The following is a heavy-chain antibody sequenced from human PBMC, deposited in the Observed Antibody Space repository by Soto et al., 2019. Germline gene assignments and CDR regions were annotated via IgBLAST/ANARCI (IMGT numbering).Heavy chain of an antibody. Sequence: SETLSLTCTVSGGSISIYYWNWIRQSPGKGLEWIGNIYYSGNTNYNPSLKSRVIISIDTSKTQLSLKLSSVTAADAAVYFCAGTDYGDYEFDYWGQGAPVTVSS. J-gene: IGHJ4*02. V-gene: IGHV4-59*01. CDR3: AGTDYGDYEFDY. CDR2: IYYSGNT. D-gene: IGHD4-17*01. CDR1: GGSISIYY.